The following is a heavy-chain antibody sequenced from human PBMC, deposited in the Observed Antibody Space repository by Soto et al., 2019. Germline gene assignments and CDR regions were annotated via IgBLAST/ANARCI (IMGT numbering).Heavy chain of an antibody. J-gene: IGHJ6*02. D-gene: IGHD3-22*01. CDR3: TRQPRDFEEPWDYYDSSGRPFIHYYGMDV. CDR2: IRSKANSYAT. Sequence: SLRLSCAASGFTFSGSAMHWVRQASGKGLEWVGRIRSKANSYATAYAASVKGRFTISRDDSKNTAYLQMNSLKTEDTAVYYCTRQPRDFEEPWDYYDSSGRPFIHYYGMDVWGQGTTVTVSS. CDR1: GFTFSGSA. V-gene: IGHV3-73*01.